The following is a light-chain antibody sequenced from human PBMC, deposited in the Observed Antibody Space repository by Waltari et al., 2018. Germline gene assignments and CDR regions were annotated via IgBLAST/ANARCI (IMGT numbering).Light chain of an antibody. CDR1: SSDVGSYNL. CDR2: EGN. J-gene: IGLJ3*02. Sequence: QSALTQPASVSGSPGQSITIPCPGTSSDVGSYNLVSWYQHHPDKAPTLIIYEGNKRPSGVSNRFSGSKSGNTASLTISGLQAEDEADYYCCSFAAGSILVFGGGTKLTVL. CDR3: CSFAAGSILV. V-gene: IGLV2-23*01.